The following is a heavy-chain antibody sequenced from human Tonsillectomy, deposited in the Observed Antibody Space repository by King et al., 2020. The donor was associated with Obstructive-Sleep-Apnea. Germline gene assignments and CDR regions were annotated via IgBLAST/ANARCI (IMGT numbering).Heavy chain of an antibody. CDR2: MSGRSGDT. CDR1: GFTFSSYT. V-gene: IGHV3-23*04. Sequence: EVQLVESGGGLVQPGGSLRLSCAASGFTFSSYTMAWVRQAPGRGLEWVSAMSGRSGDTYYADSVKGRFTISRDNSENTLYLQMNSLRPEDTAVYYCSKSIIEVAGSFDQWGQGTLVTVSS. CDR3: SKSIIEVAGSFDQ. J-gene: IGHJ4*02. D-gene: IGHD6-19*01.